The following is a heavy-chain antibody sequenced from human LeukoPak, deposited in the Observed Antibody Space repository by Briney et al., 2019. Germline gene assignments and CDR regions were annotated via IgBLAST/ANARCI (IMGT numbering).Heavy chain of an antibody. CDR2: IYHSGST. V-gene: IGHV4-30-2*01. J-gene: IGHJ5*02. D-gene: IGHD1-1*01. CDR3: AREEKYNWNDGGFDP. CDR1: GGSISSGGYS. Sequence: SETLSLTCAVSGGSISSGGYSWSWIRQPPGKGLEWIGYIYHSGSTYYNPSLKSRVTISVDRSKNQFSLKLSSVTAADTAVYYCAREEKYNWNDGGFDPWGQGTLVTVSS.